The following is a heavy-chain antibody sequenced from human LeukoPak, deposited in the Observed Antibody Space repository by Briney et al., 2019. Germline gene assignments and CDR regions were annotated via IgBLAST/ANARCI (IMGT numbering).Heavy chain of an antibody. Sequence: ASVKVSCKASGYTFTSYDINWVRQVAGQGLEWMGWMNPKSGNTGYAQKFQGRVTITRNTSISTAYMEVSSLRYEDTAVYYCARRAVDNSYYYYMDVWGKGTTVTVSS. V-gene: IGHV1-8*03. CDR2: MNPKSGNT. CDR3: ARRAVDNSYYYYMDV. D-gene: IGHD6-19*01. CDR1: GYTFTSYD. J-gene: IGHJ6*03.